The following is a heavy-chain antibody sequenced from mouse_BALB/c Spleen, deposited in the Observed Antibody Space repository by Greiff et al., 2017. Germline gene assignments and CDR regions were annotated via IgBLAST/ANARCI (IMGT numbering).Heavy chain of an antibody. CDR3: ARDYRYDDGYAMDY. J-gene: IGHJ4*01. V-gene: IGHV1-77*01. CDR1: GYTFTDYY. D-gene: IGHD2-14*01. CDR2: IYPGSGNT. Sequence: VQLQQSGAELARPGASVKLSCKASGYTFTDYYINWVKQRTGQGLEWIGEIYPGSGNTYYNEKFKGKATLTADKSSSTAYMQLSSLTSEDSAVYFCARDYRYDDGYAMDYWGQGTSVTVSS.